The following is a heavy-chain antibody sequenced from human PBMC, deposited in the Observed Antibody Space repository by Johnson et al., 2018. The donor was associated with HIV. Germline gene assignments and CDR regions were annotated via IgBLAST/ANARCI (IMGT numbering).Heavy chain of an antibody. D-gene: IGHD6-13*01. Sequence: VQLVESGGGVVQPGRSLRLSCAASGFTFSSYAMHWVRQAPGKGLEWVAVISYDGSNKYYADSVKGRFTISSDNSKNTLYLQMNSLRAEDTAVYYCARGSSSKRAIRDAFDIWGQGTMVTVSS. CDR1: GFTFSSYA. J-gene: IGHJ3*02. V-gene: IGHV3-30*04. CDR3: ARGSSSKRAIRDAFDI. CDR2: ISYDGSNK.